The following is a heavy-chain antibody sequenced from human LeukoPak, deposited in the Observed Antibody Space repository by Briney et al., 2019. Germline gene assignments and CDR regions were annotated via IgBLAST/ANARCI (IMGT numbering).Heavy chain of an antibody. D-gene: IGHD5-18*01. CDR2: ISSSGSTI. J-gene: IGHJ3*02. CDR3: ARDSQLWLRVDAFDI. Sequence: GGSLRLSCAASGFTFSSYEMNWVRQAPGKGLEWVSYISSSGSTIYYADSVEGRFTISRDNAKNSLYLQMNSLRAEDTAVYYCARDSQLWLRVDAFDIWGQGTMVTVSS. V-gene: IGHV3-48*03. CDR1: GFTFSSYE.